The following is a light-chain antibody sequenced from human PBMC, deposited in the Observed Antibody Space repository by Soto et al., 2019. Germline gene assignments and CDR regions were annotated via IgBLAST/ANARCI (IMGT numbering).Light chain of an antibody. CDR3: SSYRASTPFYV. Sequence: QSVLTQPASVSGSPGQSITISCTGARTDVDGHDYVSWYQQHPGQAPKLIIFDVHNRPSGVSSRFSGSKSGDSASLTISGLRAEDDGDYYCSSYRASTPFYVFGTGTKVTVL. CDR2: DVH. J-gene: IGLJ1*01. V-gene: IGLV2-14*03. CDR1: RTDVDGHDY.